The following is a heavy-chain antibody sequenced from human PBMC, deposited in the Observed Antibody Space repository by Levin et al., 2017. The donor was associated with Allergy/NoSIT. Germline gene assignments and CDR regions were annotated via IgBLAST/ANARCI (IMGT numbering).Heavy chain of an antibody. CDR2: ISGSGGST. J-gene: IGHJ4*02. D-gene: IGHD3-22*01. V-gene: IGHV3-23*01. CDR3: AKGRGGYYDSSGYYYVADYFDY. CDR1: GFTFSSYA. Sequence: GGSLRLSCAASGFTFSSYAMSWVRQAPGKGLEWVSAISGSGGSTYYADSVKGRFTISRDNSKNTLYLQMNSLRAEDTAVYYCAKGRGGYYDSSGYYYVADYFDYWGQGTLVTVSS.